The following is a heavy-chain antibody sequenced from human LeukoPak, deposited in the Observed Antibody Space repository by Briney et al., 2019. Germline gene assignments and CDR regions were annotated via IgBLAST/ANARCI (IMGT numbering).Heavy chain of an antibody. D-gene: IGHD2-8*01. CDR1: GFTFSSYG. Sequence: GGSLRLSCAASGFTFSSYGIHWVRQAPGKGLEWVAFIRYDGNNKYYADSVKGRFTISRDNSKNTLYLQMNSLRAEDTAVYYCANGYCTNGVCYPYYYYYMDVWGKGTTVTISS. CDR3: ANGYCTNGVCYPYYYYYMDV. V-gene: IGHV3-30*02. CDR2: IRYDGNNK. J-gene: IGHJ6*03.